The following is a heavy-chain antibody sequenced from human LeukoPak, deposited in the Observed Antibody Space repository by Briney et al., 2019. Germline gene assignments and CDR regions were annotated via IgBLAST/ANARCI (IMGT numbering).Heavy chain of an antibody. D-gene: IGHD6-13*01. Sequence: PGGSLRLSCAASGFTFSSYAMSWVRQAPGKGLEWVSAISSGGGRTYYADSVKGRFTFSRDNSKNTLSLQMNSLRLEDTAVYYCANLISSSWYYFDYWGQGTLVTVPS. J-gene: IGHJ4*02. CDR3: ANLISSSWYYFDY. CDR1: GFTFSSYA. CDR2: ISSGGGRT. V-gene: IGHV3-23*01.